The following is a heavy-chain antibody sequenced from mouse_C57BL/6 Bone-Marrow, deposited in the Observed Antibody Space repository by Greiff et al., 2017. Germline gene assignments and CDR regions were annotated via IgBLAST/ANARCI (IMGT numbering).Heavy chain of an antibody. CDR2: INPGSGGT. D-gene: IGHD1-1*01. V-gene: IGHV1-54*01. CDR1: GYAFTNYL. CDR3: ARSATVVAPFAY. Sequence: VQLQQSGAELVRPGTSVKVSCKASGYAFTNYLIEWVKQRPGQGLEWIGVINPGSGGTNYNEKFKGKATLIADKSSSTAYMQLSSLTSEDSAVYFCARSATVVAPFAYWGQGTLVTVSA. J-gene: IGHJ3*01.